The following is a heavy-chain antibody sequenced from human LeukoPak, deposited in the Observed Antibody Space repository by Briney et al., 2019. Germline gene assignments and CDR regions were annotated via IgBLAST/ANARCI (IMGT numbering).Heavy chain of an antibody. Sequence: GASVKVSCKASGYTFTSYYMHWVRQAPGQGLEWMGIINPSGGSTSYAQKFQGRVTMTRDMSTSTVYMELSSLRSEDTAVYYCAREFKGGGWYGYWGQGTLVTVSS. V-gene: IGHV1-46*01. CDR2: INPSGGST. CDR3: AREFKGGGWYGY. D-gene: IGHD6-19*01. CDR1: GYTFTSYY. J-gene: IGHJ4*02.